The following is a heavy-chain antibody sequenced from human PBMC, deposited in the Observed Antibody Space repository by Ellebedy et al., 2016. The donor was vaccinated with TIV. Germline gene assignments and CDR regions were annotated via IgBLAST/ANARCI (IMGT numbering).Heavy chain of an antibody. CDR3: ARAPLDDEVMVTWFDY. V-gene: IGHV4-59*01. D-gene: IGHD3-16*01. J-gene: IGHJ4*02. CDR1: GGSISSYY. Sequence: SETLSLTCTVSGGSISSYYWSWIRQPPGKGLEWIGYIYYSGSTNYNPSLKSRVTISLATSMNQFSLQMNSVAAADTAVYYCARAPLDDEVMVTWFDYWGQGTLVTVSS. CDR2: IYYSGST.